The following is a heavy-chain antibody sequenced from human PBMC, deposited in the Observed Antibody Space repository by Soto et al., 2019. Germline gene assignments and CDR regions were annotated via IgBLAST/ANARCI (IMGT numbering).Heavy chain of an antibody. CDR1: GFTFSSYE. CDR2: ISSSGSTI. V-gene: IGHV3-48*03. CDR3: ARGIRGYGYGYEVFGYYYYGMDV. Sequence: PGGSLRLSCAASGFTFSSYEMNWVRQAPGKGLEWVSYISSSGSTIYYADSVEGRFTISRDNAKNSLYLQMNSLRAEDTAVYYCARGIRGYGYGYEVFGYYYYGMDVWGQGTTVTVSS. D-gene: IGHD5-18*01. J-gene: IGHJ6*02.